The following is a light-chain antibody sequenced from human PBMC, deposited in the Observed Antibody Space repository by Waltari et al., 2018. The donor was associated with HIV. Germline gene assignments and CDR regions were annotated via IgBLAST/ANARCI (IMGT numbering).Light chain of an antibody. V-gene: IGLV1-44*01. Sequence: QSVMTQPPSASGNPGQRVTIACSGTSSNIGSRSVHWYQHFPGTAPKLLIFTNDQRPSGVPDRFSASKSGTSASLSISGLHSGDEGVYYCSAWDVSLNGVVFGGGTKLTVL. J-gene: IGLJ2*01. CDR3: SAWDVSLNGVV. CDR1: SSNIGSRS. CDR2: TND.